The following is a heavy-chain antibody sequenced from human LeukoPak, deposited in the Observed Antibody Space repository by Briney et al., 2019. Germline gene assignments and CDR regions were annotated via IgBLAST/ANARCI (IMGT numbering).Heavy chain of an antibody. J-gene: IGHJ4*02. D-gene: IGHD3-22*01. CDR1: GGTFSSYA. V-gene: IGHV1-69*13. CDR3: ARVNSFRIVVGYYFDY. Sequence: VASVKVSCKASGGTFSSYAISWVRQAPGQGLEWMGGIIPIFGTADYAQKFQGRVTITADESTSTAYMELSSLRSEDAAVYYCARVNSFRIVVGYYFDYWGQGTLVTVPS. CDR2: IIPIFGTA.